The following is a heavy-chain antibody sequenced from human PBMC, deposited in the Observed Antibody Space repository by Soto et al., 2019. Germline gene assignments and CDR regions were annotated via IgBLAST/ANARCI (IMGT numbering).Heavy chain of an antibody. V-gene: IGHV1-2*04. CDR1: GYIFTDHY. J-gene: IGHJ4*02. D-gene: IGHD6-13*01. Sequence: QVQLEQSGADVKKPGASVKVSCKTSGYIFTDHYIHWVRQAPGQGLEWMGYINPKNGDTTYEQKFQGWVTMTRDTSVNTAYIDLRSLRFNDTAVYYCARDQANSSSWPIDFWGQGTQVTVSS. CDR2: INPKNGDT. CDR3: ARDQANSSSWPIDF.